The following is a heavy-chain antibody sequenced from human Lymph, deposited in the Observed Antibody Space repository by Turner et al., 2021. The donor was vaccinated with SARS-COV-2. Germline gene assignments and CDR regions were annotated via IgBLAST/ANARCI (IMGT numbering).Heavy chain of an antibody. D-gene: IGHD4-17*01. CDR3: ARDRTSYGDYWAGYYYGMDV. V-gene: IGHV4-59*13. Sequence: QVQLQESGPGLVKPSETLSLTCTVSGGSISSYFWSWIRQPPGKGLEWIAYIYYSGSTNYNPSLKSRVTISVDTSKNQFSLRLSSVTAAETAVYYCARDRTSYGDYWAGYYYGMDVWGQGTTVTVSS. CDR2: IYYSGST. J-gene: IGHJ6*02. CDR1: GGSISSYF.